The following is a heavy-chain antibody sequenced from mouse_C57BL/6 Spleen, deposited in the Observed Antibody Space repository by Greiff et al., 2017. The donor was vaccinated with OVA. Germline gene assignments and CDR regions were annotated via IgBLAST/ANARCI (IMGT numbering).Heavy chain of an antibody. Sequence: EVQRVESGGGLVKPGGSLKLSCAASGFTFSSYTMSWVRQTPEKRLEWVATISGGGGNTYYPDSVKGRFTISRDNAKNTLYLQMSSLRSEDTALYYCARRDYYDYDEAMDYWGQGTSVTVSS. CDR1: GFTFSSYT. CDR2: ISGGGGNT. CDR3: ARRDYYDYDEAMDY. V-gene: IGHV5-9*01. J-gene: IGHJ4*01. D-gene: IGHD2-4*01.